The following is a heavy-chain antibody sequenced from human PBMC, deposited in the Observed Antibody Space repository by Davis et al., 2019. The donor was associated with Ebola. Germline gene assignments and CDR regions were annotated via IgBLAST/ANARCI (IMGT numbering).Heavy chain of an antibody. CDR1: GYTITDYH. D-gene: IGHD3-10*01. CDR2: ISPDGRGT. CDR3: ARPNKDSGTDY. J-gene: IGHJ4*02. Sequence: AASVKVSCKASGYTITDYHVHWVRQAPGQGLEWMAWISPDGRGTNYARKFQGRVTLTRDTSINTAYMELSSLRSDDTAIYYCARPNKDSGTDYWGQGTLVTVSS. V-gene: IGHV1-2*02.